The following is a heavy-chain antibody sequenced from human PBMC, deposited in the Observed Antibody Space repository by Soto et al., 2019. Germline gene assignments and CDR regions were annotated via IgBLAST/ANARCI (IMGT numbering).Heavy chain of an antibody. CDR1: GFTFSNAW. Sequence: GGSLRLSCAASGFTFSNAWMNWVRQAPGKGLEWVGRIKSKTDGGTTDYAAPVKGRFTISRDDSKNTLYLQMNSLKTEDTAVYYCTTEDDFWSGYYVYYYGMDVWGQGTTVTVSS. D-gene: IGHD3-3*01. V-gene: IGHV3-15*07. J-gene: IGHJ6*02. CDR2: IKSKTDGGTT. CDR3: TTEDDFWSGYYVYYYGMDV.